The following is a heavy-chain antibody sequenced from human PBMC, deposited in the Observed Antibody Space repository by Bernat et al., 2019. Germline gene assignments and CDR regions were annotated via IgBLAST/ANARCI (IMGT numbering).Heavy chain of an antibody. CDR2: ISGGGDHT. CDR1: GFIFSSYV. Sequence: EVQLLASGGGLVQPGGSLRLSCSASGFIFSSYVMNSVRQTPVKGLEWVSGISGGGDHTYYADSVKGLFTISRDNSENMLYLQMNGMGAEGTSVYFCARDGEWADVIDFGGQGALVAV. V-gene: IGHV3-23*01. D-gene: IGHD3/OR15-3a*01. CDR3: ARDGEWADVIDF. J-gene: IGHJ4*02.